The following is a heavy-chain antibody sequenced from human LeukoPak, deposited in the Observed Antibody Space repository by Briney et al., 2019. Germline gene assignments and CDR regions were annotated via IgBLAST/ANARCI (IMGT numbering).Heavy chain of an antibody. Sequence: PGGSLRLSCAASGFTFSRYWMHWVRQASGKGLVGVSRINSDGSGTSNADSVKGRFTISRDNAKNTLYLQMNSLRAEDTAVYYCARDRDGDLDYWGQGTLVTVSS. D-gene: IGHD4-17*01. CDR2: INSDGSGT. CDR3: ARDRDGDLDY. V-gene: IGHV3-74*01. CDR1: GFTFSRYW. J-gene: IGHJ4*02.